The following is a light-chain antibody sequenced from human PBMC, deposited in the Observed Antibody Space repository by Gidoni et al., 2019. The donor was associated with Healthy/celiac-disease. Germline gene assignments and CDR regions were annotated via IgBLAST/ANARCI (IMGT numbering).Light chain of an antibody. CDR3: QQSYNTRTWT. J-gene: IGKJ1*01. Sequence: DIKFTQPPSSLSASVGDRVTITCRASQSINSYLNWYQQKQGKAPKHLIYDASSLQSRVPSRFSGSRSGTDFTLTISSMQHADFVTNYCQQSYNTRTWTFGQGTKVEIK. CDR2: DAS. V-gene: IGKV1-39*01. CDR1: QSINSY.